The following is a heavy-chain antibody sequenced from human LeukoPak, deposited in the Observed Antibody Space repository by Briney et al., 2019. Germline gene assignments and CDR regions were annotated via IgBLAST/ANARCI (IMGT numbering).Heavy chain of an antibody. Sequence: GGSLRLSCAASGFTFSSYGMYWVRQAPGKGLEWVAFIRDDGSNTYYADSGKGRFSISRDNSKNTLYLQMNGLRTDDTAVYYCAKDRIVGATSGYYLDYWGQGTLVTVSS. CDR1: GFTFSSYG. CDR2: IRDDGSNT. CDR3: AKDRIVGATSGYYLDY. V-gene: IGHV3-30*02. J-gene: IGHJ4*02. D-gene: IGHD1-26*01.